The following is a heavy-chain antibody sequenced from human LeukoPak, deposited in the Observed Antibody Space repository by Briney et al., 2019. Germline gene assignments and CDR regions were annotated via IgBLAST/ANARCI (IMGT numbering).Heavy chain of an antibody. CDR3: ARDSSGYQ. Sequence: GGSLRLSCAVSGFTFSTYWMSWVRQAPGKGLEWVANIKEDGSEKYYGDSVKGRFTISRGNAKNSLYLQMNSLRAEDTAVYYCARDSSGYQWGQGTLVTVSS. D-gene: IGHD3-22*01. V-gene: IGHV3-7*01. J-gene: IGHJ4*02. CDR1: GFTFSTYW. CDR2: IKEDGSEK.